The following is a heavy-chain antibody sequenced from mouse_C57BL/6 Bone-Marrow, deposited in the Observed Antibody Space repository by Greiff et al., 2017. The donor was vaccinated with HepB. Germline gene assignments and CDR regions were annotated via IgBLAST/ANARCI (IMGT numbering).Heavy chain of an antibody. Sequence: QVQLQQPGAELVRPGPSVKLSCKASGYTFTSYWMHWVKQRPGQGLEWIGVIDPSDSYTNYNQKFKGKATLTVDTSSSTAYMQLSSLTSEDSAVYYCARYYYGSSDYWGQGTTLTVSS. CDR3: ARYYYGSSDY. V-gene: IGHV1-59*01. CDR1: GYTFTSYW. J-gene: IGHJ2*01. D-gene: IGHD1-1*01. CDR2: IDPSDSYT.